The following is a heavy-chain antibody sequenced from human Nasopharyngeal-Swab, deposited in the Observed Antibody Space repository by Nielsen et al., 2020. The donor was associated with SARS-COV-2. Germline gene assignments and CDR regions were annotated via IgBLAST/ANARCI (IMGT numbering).Heavy chain of an antibody. Sequence: SQTLSLTCAIFGDSVSSSSAAWNWIRQSPSRGLERLGRTYYRSQWYNDYAESVKSRITINSDTSKNQFSLHLNSVTPEDTAVYYCARARGACGDYYYYYYTDVWGKGTTVTVSS. V-gene: IGHV6-1*01. D-gene: IGHD4-17*01. J-gene: IGHJ6*03. CDR1: GDSVSSSSAA. CDR3: ARARGACGDYYYYYYTDV. CDR2: TYYRSQWYN.